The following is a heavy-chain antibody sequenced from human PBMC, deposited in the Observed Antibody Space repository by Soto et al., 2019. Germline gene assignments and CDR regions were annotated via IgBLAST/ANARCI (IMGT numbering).Heavy chain of an antibody. CDR2: IYYSGST. D-gene: IGHD6-13*01. CDR1: GGSISSSSYY. CDR3: ARRRSPPAADY. Sequence: SETLSLTCTVHGGSISSSSYYWGWIRQPPGKGLEWIGGIYYSGSTYYNPSLKSRVTISVDTSKNQFSLKLSSVTAADTAVYYCARRRSPPAADYWGQGTLVTGSS. J-gene: IGHJ4*02. V-gene: IGHV4-39*01.